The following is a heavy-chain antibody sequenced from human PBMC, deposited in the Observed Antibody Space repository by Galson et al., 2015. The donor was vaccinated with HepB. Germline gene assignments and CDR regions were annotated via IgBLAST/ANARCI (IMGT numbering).Heavy chain of an antibody. CDR3: ASYAVVIMGFDY. CDR2: IYHDGDT. V-gene: IGHV3-53*01. CDR1: GFTVSNNY. D-gene: IGHD3-3*01. J-gene: IGHJ4*02. Sequence: SLRLSCAASGFTVSNNYMSWVRQAPGKGLEWVPVIYHDGDTKYADSVKGRFTISRDYSKNALYLQMNSLRAEDTAVYYCASYAVVIMGFDYWGQGALVTVSS.